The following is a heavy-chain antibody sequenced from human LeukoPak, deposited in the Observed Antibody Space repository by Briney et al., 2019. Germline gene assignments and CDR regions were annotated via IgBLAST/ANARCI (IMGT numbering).Heavy chain of an antibody. Sequence: GRSLRLSCAASGFTFSSYGMAWVRQAPGKGLEWVAVIWYDGSNKYYADSVKGRFTISRDNSKNTLYLQMNSLRAEDTAVYYCARDRIAARPKVYLDYWGQGTLVTVSS. J-gene: IGHJ4*02. D-gene: IGHD6-6*01. V-gene: IGHV3-33*01. CDR2: IWYDGSNK. CDR1: GFTFSSYG. CDR3: ARDRIAARPKVYLDY.